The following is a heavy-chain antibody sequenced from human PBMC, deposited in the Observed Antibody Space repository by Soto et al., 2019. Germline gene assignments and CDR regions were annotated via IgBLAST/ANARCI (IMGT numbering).Heavy chain of an antibody. CDR2: IVPIFGSA. J-gene: IGHJ1*01. V-gene: IGHV1-69*13. Sequence: EASVKVSCKSSGGTFSNYAITWVRQAPGQGLEWMGGIVPIFGSANYAQKFQGRVTITADEFTDTGFMELSSLRSEDTAVYYCASRTGAAGTFHFQHWGQGTLVTVSS. CDR1: GGTFSNYA. CDR3: ASRTGAAGTFHFQH. D-gene: IGHD6-13*01.